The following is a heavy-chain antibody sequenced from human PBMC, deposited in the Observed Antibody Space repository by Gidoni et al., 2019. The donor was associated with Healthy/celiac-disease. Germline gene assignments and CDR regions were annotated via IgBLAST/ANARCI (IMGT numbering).Heavy chain of an antibody. J-gene: IGHJ4*02. V-gene: IGHV3-21*01. CDR1: GFTFSSYS. D-gene: IGHD1-1*01. Sequence: EVQLVESGGGLVKPGGSLRLSCAASGFTFSSYSMNWARQAPGKGLEWVSSISSSSSYIYYADSVKGLFTISRDNAKNSLYLQMNSLRAEDTAVYYCARGEPGSFDYWGQGTLVTVSS. CDR3: ARGEPGSFDY. CDR2: ISSSSSYI.